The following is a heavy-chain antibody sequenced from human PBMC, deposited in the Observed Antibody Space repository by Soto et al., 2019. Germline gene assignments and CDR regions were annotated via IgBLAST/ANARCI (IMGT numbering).Heavy chain of an antibody. CDR3: AREYDYIWGSYRQYYFDY. J-gene: IGHJ4*02. V-gene: IGHV4-34*01. CDR2: INHSGST. Sequence: SETLSLTCAVYGGSFSGYYWSWIRQPPGKGLEWMGEINHSGSTNYNPSLKSRVTISVDTSKNQFSLKLSSVTAADTAVYYCAREYDYIWGSYRQYYFDYWGQGTLVTVSS. CDR1: GGSFSGYY. D-gene: IGHD3-16*02.